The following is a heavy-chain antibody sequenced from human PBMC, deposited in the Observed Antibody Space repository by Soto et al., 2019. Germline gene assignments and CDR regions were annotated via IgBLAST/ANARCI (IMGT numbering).Heavy chain of an antibody. J-gene: IGHJ5*02. V-gene: IGHV3-74*01. Sequence: GGSLRLSCAASGLTFNRYWMHWVRHAPGKGLVWVSHINTDGSNTNYADSVKGRFTISRDNAKSTLFLQMNSLRDEDTAVYYCARGFCSGGNCYTYYFDPWGQGIPVT. CDR3: ARGFCSGGNCYTYYFDP. CDR2: INTDGSNT. CDR1: GLTFNRYW. D-gene: IGHD2-15*01.